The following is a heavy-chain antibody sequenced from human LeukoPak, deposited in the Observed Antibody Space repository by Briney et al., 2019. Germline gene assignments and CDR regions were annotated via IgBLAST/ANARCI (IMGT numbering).Heavy chain of an antibody. D-gene: IGHD6-19*01. CDR2: MNPNSGNT. CDR3: ARAFSSGWYKYYYYYMDV. J-gene: IGHJ6*03. Sequence: ASVKVSCKAPGYTFTSYDINWVRQATGQGLEWMGWMNPNSGNTGYAQKFQGRVTITRNTSISTAYMELSSLRSEDTAVYYCARAFSSGWYKYYYYYMDVWGKGTTVTVSS. V-gene: IGHV1-8*03. CDR1: GYTFTSYD.